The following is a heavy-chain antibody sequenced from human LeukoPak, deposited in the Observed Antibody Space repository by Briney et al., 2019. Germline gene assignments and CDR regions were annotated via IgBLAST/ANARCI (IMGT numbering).Heavy chain of an antibody. Sequence: ASVKLSCKTSGYNFPIYTMHWLRHAPGQSPEWMGSINGDNGNTKYSEKFQDRVTFTRDTSASSAYMELSSLRSEDTAVYYCARSSSGTYHYWGQGTLVTVSS. CDR1: GYNFPIYT. J-gene: IGHJ4*02. CDR3: ARSSSGTYHY. D-gene: IGHD3-10*01. CDR2: INGDNGNT. V-gene: IGHV1-3*01.